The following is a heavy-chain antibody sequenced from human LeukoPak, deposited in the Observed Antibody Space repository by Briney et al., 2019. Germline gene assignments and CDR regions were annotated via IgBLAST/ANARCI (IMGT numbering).Heavy chain of an antibody. CDR2: ISYDGSNK. V-gene: IGHV3-30*04. Sequence: GGSLRLSCAASGFTFSSYAMHWVRQAPGKGLEWVAVISYDGSNKYYADSVKGRFTISRDNSKNTLYLQMNSLRAEDTAVYYCARDGKGADYWGQGTLVTVSS. D-gene: IGHD1-26*01. CDR3: ARDGKGADY. J-gene: IGHJ4*02. CDR1: GFTFSSYA.